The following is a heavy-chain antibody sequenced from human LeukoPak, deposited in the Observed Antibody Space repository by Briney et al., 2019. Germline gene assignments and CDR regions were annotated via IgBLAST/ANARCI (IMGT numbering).Heavy chain of an antibody. Sequence: AGGSLRLSCVGSGFTFNSYTMSWVRQAPGRGLEWVSTIYGAGTRIYYADSVKGRFTISRDNSKNTLYLQMNSLRPEDTAIYYCAKDESGSLRPWDHWGQGTLVTVSS. CDR2: IYGAGTRI. V-gene: IGHV3-23*03. CDR3: AKDESGSLRPWDH. CDR1: GFTFNSYT. D-gene: IGHD1-26*01. J-gene: IGHJ4*02.